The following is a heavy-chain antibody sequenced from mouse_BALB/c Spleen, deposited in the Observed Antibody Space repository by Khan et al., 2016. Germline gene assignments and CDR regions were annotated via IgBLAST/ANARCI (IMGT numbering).Heavy chain of an antibody. D-gene: IGHD2-1*01. CDR1: GYTFTSYN. CDR2: IYPGNGDT. CDR3: AREGNDFDY. V-gene: IGHV1-12*01. J-gene: IGHJ2*01. Sequence: QVQLQQPGAELVKPGASVKMSCKASGYTFTSYNMHWVKQTPGQGLEWIGAIYPGNGDTSYNQKFKGKATLTADKSSSTAYMQLSSLTSEDSAVYYCAREGNDFDYCGQGTTLTVSS.